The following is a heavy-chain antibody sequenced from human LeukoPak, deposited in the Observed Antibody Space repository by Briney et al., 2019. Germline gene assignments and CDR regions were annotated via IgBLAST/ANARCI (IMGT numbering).Heavy chain of an antibody. J-gene: IGHJ4*02. CDR2: IRKDGSNQ. D-gene: IGHD1-26*01. Sequence: GGSLRLSCAASGFTFSFYGMHWVRQAPGKGLEWVAFIRKDGSNQFYADSVKGRFIISRDNSKSTVYLQMNSLRPEDTALYHCAKDITESGSYDFDYWGQGILVTVSS. CDR3: AKDITESGSYDFDY. V-gene: IGHV3-30*02. CDR1: GFTFSFYG.